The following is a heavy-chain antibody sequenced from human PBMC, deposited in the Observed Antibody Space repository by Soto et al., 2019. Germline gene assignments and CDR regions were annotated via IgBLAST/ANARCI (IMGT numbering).Heavy chain of an antibody. D-gene: IGHD4-17*01. V-gene: IGHV4-4*08. CDR1: GGSISSYY. Sequence: PSETLSLTCNVSGGSISSYYWTWIRQPPGKGLEWIGYFSGGSTNYNPSLKSRVTISVDTSKNQFSLSLRSVTAADTAVYYCARNYGDYYYYYMDVWGKGTTVTVSS. CDR3: ARNYGDYYYYYMDV. CDR2: FSGGST. J-gene: IGHJ6*03.